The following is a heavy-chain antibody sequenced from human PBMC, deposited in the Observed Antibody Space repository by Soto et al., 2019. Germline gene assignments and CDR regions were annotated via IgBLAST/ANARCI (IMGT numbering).Heavy chain of an antibody. Sequence: QVQLVESGGGVVKPGRSLRLSCAASGFTFSSYGMHWVRQAPGKGPEWVAVISYDGSNKYYGGSVKGRFTVSRDNSKNTLYLQMNSLSVEVTSVYYCAKGNAIFGVALPIDVWGQGYMVNVSS. CDR3: AKGNAIFGVALPIDV. V-gene: IGHV3-30*18. CDR1: GFTFSSYG. CDR2: ISYDGSNK. J-gene: IGHJ6*02. D-gene: IGHD3-3*01.